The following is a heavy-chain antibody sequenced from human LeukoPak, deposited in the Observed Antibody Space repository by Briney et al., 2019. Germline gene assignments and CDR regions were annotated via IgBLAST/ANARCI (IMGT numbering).Heavy chain of an antibody. Sequence: ASVKVSCKASGGTFISYAISWVRQAPGQGLEWMGGIIPIFGTANYAQKFQGRVTITADESTSTAYMELSSLRSEDTAVYYCASAPKYSSSSPFDYWGQGTLVTVSS. J-gene: IGHJ4*02. D-gene: IGHD6-6*01. V-gene: IGHV1-69*01. CDR1: GGTFISYA. CDR2: IIPIFGTA. CDR3: ASAPKYSSSSPFDY.